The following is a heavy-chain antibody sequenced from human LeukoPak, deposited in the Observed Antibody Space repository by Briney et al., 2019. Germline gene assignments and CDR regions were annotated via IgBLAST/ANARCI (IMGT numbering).Heavy chain of an antibody. CDR3: ARLLKSADYGDYTDRDYYYYYYMDV. Sequence: SETLSLTCAVYGGSFSGYYWSWIRQPPGKGLEWIGEINHSGSTNYNPSLKSQVTISVDTSKNQFSLKLSSVTAADTAVYYCARLLKSADYGDYTDRDYYYYYYMDVWGKGTTVTISS. CDR1: GGSFSGYY. CDR2: INHSGST. J-gene: IGHJ6*03. V-gene: IGHV4-34*01. D-gene: IGHD4-17*01.